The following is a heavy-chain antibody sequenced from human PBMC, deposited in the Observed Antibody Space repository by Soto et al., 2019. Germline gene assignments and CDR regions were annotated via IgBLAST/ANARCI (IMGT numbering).Heavy chain of an antibody. J-gene: IGHJ5*01. V-gene: IGHV3-7*05. CDR1: GFSFSNYW. D-gene: IGHD2-15*01. CDR2: IDQGGGGK. CDR3: ARRGNCIDP. Sequence: EVQLVESGGGFVQPGGSLRLSCAACGFSFSNYWMSWDRQAPGKGLEWVANIDQGGGGKYYVDSVRSRFTISRDNANTSLYLKMNSLRAEDTAIYCCARRGNCIDPWGQGTLGSVSS.